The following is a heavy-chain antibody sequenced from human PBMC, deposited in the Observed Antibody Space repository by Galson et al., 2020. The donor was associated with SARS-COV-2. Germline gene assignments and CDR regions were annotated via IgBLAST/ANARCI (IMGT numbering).Heavy chain of an antibody. CDR3: AKDDTAMPLDY. CDR2: IWYDGSNK. D-gene: IGHD5-18*01. CDR1: GFTFSSYG. V-gene: IGHV3-33*06. Sequence: GGSLRLSCAASGFTFSSYGMHWVRQAPGKGLEWVAVIWYDGSNKYYADSVKGRFTISRDNSKNTLYLQMNSLRAEDTAVYYCAKDDTAMPLDYGGQGTRVTVAS. J-gene: IGHJ4*02.